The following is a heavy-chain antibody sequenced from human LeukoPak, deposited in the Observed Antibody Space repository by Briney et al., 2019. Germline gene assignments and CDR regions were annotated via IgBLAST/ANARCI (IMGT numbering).Heavy chain of an antibody. CDR2: IQQDGRQK. CDR1: GSTFSSHW. J-gene: IGHJ4*02. Sequence: PGGSLRLSCAASGSTFSSHWLSWVRQAPGRGLEWVANIQQDGRQKYYVDSVKGRFTISRDNAKNSLYLEMNSLRAEDTAVYYCARAYCSGSSCYAGGFDYWGQGTSVTVSS. V-gene: IGHV3-7*05. CDR3: ARAYCSGSSCYAGGFDY. D-gene: IGHD2-2*01.